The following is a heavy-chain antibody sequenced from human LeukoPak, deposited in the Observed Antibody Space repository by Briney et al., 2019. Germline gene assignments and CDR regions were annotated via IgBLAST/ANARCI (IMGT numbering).Heavy chain of an antibody. CDR1: GFTFSSYA. CDR2: ISGSGVST. V-gene: IGHV3-23*01. Sequence: GGSLRLSCAASGFTFSSYAVSWVRQAPGKGLEWVSAISGSGVSTYYADSVKGRFTISRDNSKDTLYLQMNSLRAEDTAVYYCAKDRSAATDYWGQGTLVTVSS. D-gene: IGHD2-15*01. J-gene: IGHJ4*02. CDR3: AKDRSAATDY.